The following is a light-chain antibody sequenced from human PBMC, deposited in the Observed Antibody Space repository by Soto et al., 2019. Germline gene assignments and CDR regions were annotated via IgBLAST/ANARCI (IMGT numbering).Light chain of an antibody. J-gene: IGKJ3*01. CDR3: QQTFSIPFT. CDR2: AAS. CDR1: QNIDTY. V-gene: IGKV1-39*01. Sequence: DSQMTQSPPSLSASVGDKVTITCRASQNIDTYLNWFQQKPGKAPRLIIFAASSVQNGVPSRFSGSGSGTDFTLTITSLRPEDFGTYYCQQTFSIPFTFGPGNRLDIK.